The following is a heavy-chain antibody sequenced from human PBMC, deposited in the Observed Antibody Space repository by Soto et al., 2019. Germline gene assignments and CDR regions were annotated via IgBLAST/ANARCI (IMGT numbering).Heavy chain of an antibody. CDR2: IDPSDSYT. CDR3: AVAGPQIDY. D-gene: IGHD6-19*01. Sequence: PGESLKISCQGSGYSFTSYWISWVRQMPGKGLEWMGRIDPSDSYTKYSPSFQGHVTISADKSISTAYLQWSSLKASDTAMYYCAVAGPQIDYWGQGTLVTVSS. CDR1: GYSFTSYW. V-gene: IGHV5-10-1*01. J-gene: IGHJ4*02.